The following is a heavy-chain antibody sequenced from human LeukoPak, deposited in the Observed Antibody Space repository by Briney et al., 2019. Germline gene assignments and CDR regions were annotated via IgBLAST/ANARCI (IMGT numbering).Heavy chain of an antibody. CDR2: IYHSGST. D-gene: IGHD3-10*01. V-gene: IGHV4-4*02. J-gene: IGHJ5*02. CDR1: GGSISSSNW. Sequence: SETLSLTCAVSGGSISSSNWWSWVRQPPGKGLEWIGEIYHSGSTNYNPSLKSRVTISVDKSKNQFSLKLSSVTAAATAMSYCASDSSCDYGSGSYRWFDPWGQGTLVTVSS. CDR3: ASDSSCDYGSGSYRWFDP.